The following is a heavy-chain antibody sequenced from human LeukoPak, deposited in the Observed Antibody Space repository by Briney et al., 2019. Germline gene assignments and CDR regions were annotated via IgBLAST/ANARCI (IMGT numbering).Heavy chain of an antibody. J-gene: IGHJ6*03. Sequence: ASVKVSCKASGYTFTSYDINWVRQATGQGLEWMGWMNPNSGNTGYAQKFQGRVTMTRNTSISTAYMELSSLRSEDTAVYYCARGGPYGDYGYYYYYMDVWGKGPTVTISS. CDR2: MNPNSGNT. D-gene: IGHD4-17*01. CDR3: ARGGPYGDYGYYYYYMDV. CDR1: GYTFTSYD. V-gene: IGHV1-8*01.